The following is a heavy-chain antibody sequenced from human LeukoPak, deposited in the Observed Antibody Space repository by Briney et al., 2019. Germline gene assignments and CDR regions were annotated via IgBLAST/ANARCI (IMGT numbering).Heavy chain of an antibody. CDR2: MSASGANT. CDR3: AKDLETGTLVGAFDI. J-gene: IGHJ3*02. CDR1: GFTFSSYA. D-gene: IGHD1-1*01. V-gene: IGHV3-23*01. Sequence: GGSLRLSCAASGFTFSSYAMSWVRQAPGRGLEWVSSMSASGANTDYADSVKGRFTISRDNAKNSLYLQMNSLRAEDTALYYCAKDLETGTLVGAFDIWGQGTMVTVSS.